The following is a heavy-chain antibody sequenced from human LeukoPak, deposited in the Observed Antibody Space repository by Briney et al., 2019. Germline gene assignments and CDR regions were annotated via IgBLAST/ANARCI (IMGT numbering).Heavy chain of an antibody. V-gene: IGHV6-1*01. J-gene: IGHJ4*02. CDR3: VRLVGNSWLDY. CDR1: GDDVSTNKAT. D-gene: IGHD6-13*01. CDR2: TYYRSQWYN. Sequence: SQTLSLTCAISGDDVSTNKATWNWIMQSPSRGLEWLGRTYYRSQWYNDYAVSVKSRITITPDTSTNQFSLHLNSVTPDDTAVYYCVRLVGNSWLDYWGQGTLVTVSS.